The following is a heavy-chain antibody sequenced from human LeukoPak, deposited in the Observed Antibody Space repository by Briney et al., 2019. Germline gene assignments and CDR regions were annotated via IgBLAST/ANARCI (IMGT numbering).Heavy chain of an antibody. V-gene: IGHV1-8*01. CDR3: ARAVQLWTSYYYYGMDV. Sequence: ASVKVSCKASGYTFTGYDINWMRQATGQGLEWMGWMNPNSGNTGYAQKFQGRVTMTRNTSISTAYMELSSLRSEDTAVYYCARAVQLWTSYYYYGMDVWGQGTTVTVSS. CDR1: GYTFTGYD. D-gene: IGHD5-18*01. J-gene: IGHJ6*02. CDR2: MNPNSGNT.